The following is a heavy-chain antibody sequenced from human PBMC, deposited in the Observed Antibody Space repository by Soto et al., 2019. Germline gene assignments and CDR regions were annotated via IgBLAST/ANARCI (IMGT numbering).Heavy chain of an antibody. CDR3: ARTSTFRIAAPNYYGMDV. V-gene: IGHV5-51*01. CDR1: AYSFTSYW. CDR2: IYPGDSDT. Sequence: PGESLKISCKGSAYSFTSYWIGWVRQMPGKGLEWMGIIYPGDSDTRYSPSFQGQVTISADKSISTAYLQWSSLKASDTAMYYCARTSTFRIAAPNYYGMDVWGQGTTVTVSS. D-gene: IGHD6-6*01. J-gene: IGHJ6*02.